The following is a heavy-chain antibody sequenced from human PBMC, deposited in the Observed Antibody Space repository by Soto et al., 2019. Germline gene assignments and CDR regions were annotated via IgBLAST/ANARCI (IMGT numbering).Heavy chain of an antibody. CDR1: GYPLTDFY. V-gene: IGHV1-2*02. CDR2: INPHTGDT. J-gene: IGHJ2*01. Sequence: QVQLVQSGAEVKKPGASVTVSCKTSGYPLTDFYIHWVRQAPGQGLEWMAWINPHTGDTNTALKFQGRVTMTRDTSINTAFMELTRLSSEDTAVYYCAREGGAAPGARREWYLDLWGRGTLVSVSS. D-gene: IGHD6-25*01. CDR3: AREGGAAPGARREWYLDL.